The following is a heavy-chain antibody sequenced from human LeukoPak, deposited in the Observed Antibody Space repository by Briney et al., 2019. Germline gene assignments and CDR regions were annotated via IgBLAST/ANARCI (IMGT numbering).Heavy chain of an antibody. CDR3: ARDASIFGPSYYFDF. J-gene: IGHJ4*02. CDR1: GGSFSGYY. Sequence: SETLSLTCAVYGGSFSGYYWSWIRQPAGKGLEWIGRIYTSGSSNYNPSLKSRVTMSVDTSKNQFSLKMSSVTAADTAVYYCARDASIFGPSYYFDFWGQGTLVTVSS. CDR2: IYTSGSS. V-gene: IGHV4-4*07. D-gene: IGHD3-3*01.